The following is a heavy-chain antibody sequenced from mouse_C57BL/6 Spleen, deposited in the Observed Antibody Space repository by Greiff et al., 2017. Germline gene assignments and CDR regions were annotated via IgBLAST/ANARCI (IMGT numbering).Heavy chain of an antibody. D-gene: IGHD1-1*01. CDR3: AREGRSNWIAY. J-gene: IGHJ3*01. CDR2: IYPSDSAT. Sequence: QVQLQQPGAELVRPGSSVKLSCKASGYTFTSYWMDWVKQRPGQGLEWIGNIYPSDSATHYTPTFKDTDTFSVDKSTSTPYMPISSLTSEDSAVYYCAREGRSNWIAYWGQGTLVTVSA. CDR1: GYTFTSYW. V-gene: IGHV1-61*01.